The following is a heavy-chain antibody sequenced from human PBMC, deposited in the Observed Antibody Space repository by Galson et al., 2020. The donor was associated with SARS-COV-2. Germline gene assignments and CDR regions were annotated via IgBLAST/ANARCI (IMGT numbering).Heavy chain of an antibody. J-gene: IGHJ4*02. CDR2: IIPIFGTA. CDR1: GGTFSSYA. CDR3: ASHYYDSSGSPKADY. D-gene: IGHD3-22*01. Sequence: SVKVSCKASGGTFSSYAISWVRQAPGHGLEWMGGIIPIFGTANYAQKFQGRVTITADESTSTAYMELSSLRSEDTAVYYCASHYYDSSGSPKADYWGQGTLVTVSS. V-gene: IGHV1-69*13.